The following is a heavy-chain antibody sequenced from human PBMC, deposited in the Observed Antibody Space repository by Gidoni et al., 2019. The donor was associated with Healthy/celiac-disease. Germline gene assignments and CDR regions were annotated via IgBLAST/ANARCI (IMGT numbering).Heavy chain of an antibody. CDR1: GFTFSGYA. V-gene: IGHV3-23*01. CDR2: ITPGGSGT. D-gene: IGHD2-21*01. CDR3: AQRLPSTKGFDY. J-gene: IGHJ4*02. Sequence: EVQLLESGGGLVQPGGSLRLSCAASGFTFSGYAMSWVRQTPGTGLEWVSAITPGGSGTYYADSVKGRFTISRDNSKNTLYLQLNSLRAEDTAVYYCAQRLPSTKGFDYWGQGTLVTVSS.